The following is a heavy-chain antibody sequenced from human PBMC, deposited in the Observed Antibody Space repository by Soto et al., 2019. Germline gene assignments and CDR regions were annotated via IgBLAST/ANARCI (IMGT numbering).Heavy chain of an antibody. CDR1: GGSISSGGYY. CDR2: IYYSGST. D-gene: IGHD2-15*01. V-gene: IGHV4-31*03. CDR3: ARGLVRSPKVAGHYYGMDV. J-gene: IGHJ6*02. Sequence: QVQLQESGPGLVKPSQTLSLTCTVSGGSISSGGYYWSWIRQHPGKGLEWIGYIYYSGSTYYNPSLKSRVTISVDTSKNQFSLKLSSVTAADTAVYYCARGLVRSPKVAGHYYGMDVWGQGTTVTVSS.